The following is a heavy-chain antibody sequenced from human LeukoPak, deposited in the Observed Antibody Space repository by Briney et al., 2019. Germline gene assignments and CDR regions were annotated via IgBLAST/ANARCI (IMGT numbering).Heavy chain of an antibody. Sequence: GGSLRLSCAASGFTFSSYWMSWVRQAPGKGLEWVVNIKQDGSEKYYVDSVKGRFTISRDNAKNSLYQQMNSLRAEDTAVYYCARDLGDSSGYYYTGDIDYWGQGTLVTVSS. CDR1: GFTFSSYW. CDR2: IKQDGSEK. D-gene: IGHD3-22*01. J-gene: IGHJ4*02. CDR3: ARDLGDSSGYYYTGDIDY. V-gene: IGHV3-7*01.